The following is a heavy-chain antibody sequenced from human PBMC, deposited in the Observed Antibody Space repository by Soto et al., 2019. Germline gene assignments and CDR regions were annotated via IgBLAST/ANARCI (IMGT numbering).Heavy chain of an antibody. D-gene: IGHD3-10*01. CDR2: IYYSGST. V-gene: IGHV4-39*01. CDR1: GGSISSSSYY. J-gene: IGHJ4*02. Sequence: SETLSLTCTVSGGSISSSSYYWGWIRQPPGKGLEWIGSIYYSGSTYYNPSLKSRVTISVDTSKNQFSLKLSSVTAADTVVYYCGFDFRVIFDYWGQGSLVTVSS. CDR3: GFDFRVIFDY.